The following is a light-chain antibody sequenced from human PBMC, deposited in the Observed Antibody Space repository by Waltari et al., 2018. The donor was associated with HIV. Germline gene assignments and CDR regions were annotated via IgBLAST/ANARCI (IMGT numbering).Light chain of an antibody. CDR3: ETWDDSLTAVL. CDR1: SSNLGGNP. V-gene: IGLV1-44*01. J-gene: IGLJ2*01. CDR2: TDD. Sequence: QSVLTQPPSASGTPGQRFTISCFGDSSNLGGNPVNWYQQLPQPAPRLLLYTDDQRPSGVPDRFSGSKSGTSASLAISGLQSEDEADYFCETWDDSLTAVLFGGGTRLTVL.